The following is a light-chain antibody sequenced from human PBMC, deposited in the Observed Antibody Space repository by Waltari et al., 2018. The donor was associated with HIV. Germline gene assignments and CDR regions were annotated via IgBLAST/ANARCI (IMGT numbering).Light chain of an antibody. V-gene: IGLV1-47*01. J-gene: IGLJ3*02. CDR3: AAWDDSLSAPV. CDR2: TNN. CDR1: SSNIVSNY. Sequence: QSVLTHPPSTSGTPWRRVTIPSSGISSNIVSNYAYWDQQLPGTTPNLLIYTNNQRPSGVPDRFSGSKSGTSTSLAISGLRSEEEADYYCAAWDDSLSAPVFGGGTKLTVL.